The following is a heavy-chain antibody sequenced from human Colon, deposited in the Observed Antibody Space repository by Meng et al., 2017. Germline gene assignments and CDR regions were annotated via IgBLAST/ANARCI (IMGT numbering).Heavy chain of an antibody. CDR1: GGSIKSGGYH. Sequence: QAHLPESGPGLVRPSDDMSLVCTVSGGSIKSGGYHWSWVRQHPGKGLEYIGFMSDSGTTDYNPSLRSRVSISEIGSSKNQFSLTLRSVTAADTATYFCARDTLYGTDYWGQGVLVTVSS. D-gene: IGHD4-17*01. CDR2: MSDSGTT. J-gene: IGHJ4*02. CDR3: ARDTLYGTDY. V-gene: IGHV4-31*03.